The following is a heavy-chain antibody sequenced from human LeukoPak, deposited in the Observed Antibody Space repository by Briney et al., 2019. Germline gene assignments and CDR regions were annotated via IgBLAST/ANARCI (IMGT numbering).Heavy chain of an antibody. Sequence: GGSLRLSCAVSGFTFSSYSMNWVRQAPGKGLQWVSSISSSSSHIYYADSVKGRFTISRDKAKNSLYLQMNSLRAEDTAVYYCARDAAAAGEFDYWGQGTPVTVSS. CDR3: ARDAAAAGEFDY. V-gene: IGHV3-21*01. D-gene: IGHD6-13*01. J-gene: IGHJ4*02. CDR2: ISSSSSHI. CDR1: GFTFSSYS.